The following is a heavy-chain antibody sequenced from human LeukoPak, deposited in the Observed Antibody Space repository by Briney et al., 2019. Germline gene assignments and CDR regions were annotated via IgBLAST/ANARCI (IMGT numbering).Heavy chain of an antibody. Sequence: GGSLRLSCVASGFPFSSYGMHWVRQAPGKGLEWVAVIWSVGGAEYYADPVKGRFTISRDNSKNMLFLQMNSLRAEDTAVYYCVGTGLLSRKGWDFNYWGQGTLVTVSS. J-gene: IGHJ4*02. CDR1: GFPFSSYG. CDR2: IWSVGGAE. V-gene: IGHV3-33*01. D-gene: IGHD5-24*01. CDR3: VGTGLLSRKGWDFNY.